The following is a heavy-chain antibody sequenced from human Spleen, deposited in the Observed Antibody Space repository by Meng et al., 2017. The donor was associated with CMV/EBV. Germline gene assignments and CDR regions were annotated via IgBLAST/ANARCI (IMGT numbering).Heavy chain of an antibody. V-gene: IGHV3-49*04. CDR2: IRSKAYGGTT. J-gene: IGHJ3*02. Sequence: GGSLRLSCTASGFTFGDYAMSWVRQAPGKGLEWVGFIRSKAYGGTTEYAASVKGRFTISRDDSKSIAYLQMNSLKTEDTAVYYCTRGGYDSSGYYDAFDIWGQGTMVTVSS. CDR1: GFTFGDYA. CDR3: TRGGYDSSGYYDAFDI. D-gene: IGHD3-22*01.